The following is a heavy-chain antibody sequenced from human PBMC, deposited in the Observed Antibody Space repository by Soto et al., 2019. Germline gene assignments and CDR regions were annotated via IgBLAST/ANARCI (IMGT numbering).Heavy chain of an antibody. Sequence: QITLKESGPTLVKPTQTLTLTCTFSGFSLSTSGVGVGWIRQPPGKALEWLALIYWDDDKRYSPSLKSRLTIPQDTYKSQVVLTMTNMDPVDTATYYCAHFGARYWYFDLWGRGTLVTVSS. J-gene: IGHJ2*01. CDR3: AHFGARYWYFDL. V-gene: IGHV2-5*02. CDR1: GFSLSTSGVG. D-gene: IGHD3-16*01. CDR2: IYWDDDK.